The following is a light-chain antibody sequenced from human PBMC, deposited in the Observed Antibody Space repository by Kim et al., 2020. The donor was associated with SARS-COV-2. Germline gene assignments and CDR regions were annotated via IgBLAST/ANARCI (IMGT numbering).Light chain of an antibody. CDR3: QAWDSSTAV. CDR1: KLGDKY. Sequence: SYELTQPPSVSVSPGQTASITCSGSKLGDKYAYWYQKKPGQSPVLVIYQHTKRPSGISQRFSGSSSGNTATLTISRAQTMDEADYYCQAWDSSTAVFGGGTQLTAL. CDR2: QHT. J-gene: IGLJ3*02. V-gene: IGLV3-1*01.